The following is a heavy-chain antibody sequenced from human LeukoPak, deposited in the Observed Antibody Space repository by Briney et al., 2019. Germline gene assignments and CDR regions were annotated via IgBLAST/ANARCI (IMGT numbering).Heavy chain of an antibody. Sequence: GGSLRLSCAASGFTFTSYGMTWVRQAPGKGLEWVSGITGSGDNTYYADSVKGRFTISRDNSKNTLYLQMNSLRPEDTAAYYCAKVGIVGATTSAYFEYWGQGTLVTVSS. J-gene: IGHJ4*02. V-gene: IGHV3-23*01. D-gene: IGHD1-26*01. CDR2: ITGSGDNT. CDR3: AKVGIVGATTSAYFEY. CDR1: GFTFTSYG.